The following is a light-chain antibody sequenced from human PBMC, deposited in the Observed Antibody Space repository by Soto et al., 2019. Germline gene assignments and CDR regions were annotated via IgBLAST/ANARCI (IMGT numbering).Light chain of an antibody. Sequence: DIQMTQSPSSLSASVGDRVTITCRASQSMSSYLNWYQQKPGKAPKLLIYAASSLQSGVPSRFSGSGSVTDFTLTISILQPEDFATYYCQNSYSTPWTFGQGTKVEIK. V-gene: IGKV1-39*01. J-gene: IGKJ1*01. CDR3: QNSYSTPWT. CDR1: QSMSSY. CDR2: AAS.